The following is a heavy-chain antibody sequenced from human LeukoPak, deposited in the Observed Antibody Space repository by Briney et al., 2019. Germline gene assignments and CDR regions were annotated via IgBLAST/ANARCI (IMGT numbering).Heavy chain of an antibody. Sequence: SVKVSCKASGGTFSSYAISWVRQAPGQGLEWMGGIIPIFGTADYAQKFQGRVTITADESTSTAYMELSSLRSEDTAVYYCARSDTIFGVVRYWGQGTLVTVSS. D-gene: IGHD3-3*01. V-gene: IGHV1-69*01. CDR3: ARSDTIFGVVRY. CDR2: IIPIFGTA. CDR1: GGTFSSYA. J-gene: IGHJ4*02.